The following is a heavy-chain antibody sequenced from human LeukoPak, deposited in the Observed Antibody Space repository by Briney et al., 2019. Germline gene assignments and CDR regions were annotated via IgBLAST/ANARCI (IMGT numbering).Heavy chain of an antibody. V-gene: IGHV3-23*01. CDR1: GFTFSSYA. CDR2: ICGCGGST. J-gene: IGHJ4*02. D-gene: IGHD5-12*01. CDR3: PKVTTTEGSGYDYEGGIDY. Sequence: GGSLRLSCAVSGFTFSSYAMSWVRQAPGKGLEWVSAICGCGGSTYYADSVKGRFTISRDNSKNTLYLQMNSLRAEDTAVHYCPKVTTTEGSGYDYEGGIDYCGQRTLVTVSS.